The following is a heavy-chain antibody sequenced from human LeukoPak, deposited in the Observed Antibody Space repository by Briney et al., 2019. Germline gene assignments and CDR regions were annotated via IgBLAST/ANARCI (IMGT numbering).Heavy chain of an antibody. V-gene: IGHV4-59*08. J-gene: IGHJ6*02. D-gene: IGHD5-18*01. CDR2: IYYSGST. CDR3: ARLRSVPELWPKTYYYGMDV. Sequence: SETLSLTRTVSGGSISSYYWSWIRQPPGKGLEWIGHIYYSGSTNYNPSLKSRVTISVDTSKNQFSLKLSSVTAADTAVYYCARLRSVPELWPKTYYYGMDVWGQGTTVTVSS. CDR1: GGSISSYY.